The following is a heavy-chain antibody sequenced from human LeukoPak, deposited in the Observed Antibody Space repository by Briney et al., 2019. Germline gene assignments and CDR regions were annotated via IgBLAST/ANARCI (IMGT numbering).Heavy chain of an antibody. V-gene: IGHV4-39*01. D-gene: IGHD2-15*01. Sequence: SETLSLTCTVSGGSISSSSYYWGWIRQPPGKGLEWIGSIYYSGSTCYNPSLKSRVTISVDTSKNQFSLKLSSVTAADTAVYYCARSLRIAHTYYFDYWGQGTLVTVSS. CDR1: GGSISSSSYY. CDR2: IYYSGST. J-gene: IGHJ4*02. CDR3: ARSLRIAHTYYFDY.